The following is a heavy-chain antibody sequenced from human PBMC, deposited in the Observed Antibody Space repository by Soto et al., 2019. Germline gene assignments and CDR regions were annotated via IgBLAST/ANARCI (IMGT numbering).Heavy chain of an antibody. V-gene: IGHV1-18*01. D-gene: IGHD3-3*01. Sequence: QVQLVQSGAEVKKPGASVKVSCKASGYTFTSYGISWVRQAPGQGLEWMGWLSAYNGNTKYAQKLQGRVTMTTDTSTSTADMELRSLRSDDTAVYYCARDRGSGYTNCYYYGMDVWGQGTTVTVSS. CDR2: LSAYNGNT. J-gene: IGHJ6*02. CDR1: GYTFTSYG. CDR3: ARDRGSGYTNCYYYGMDV.